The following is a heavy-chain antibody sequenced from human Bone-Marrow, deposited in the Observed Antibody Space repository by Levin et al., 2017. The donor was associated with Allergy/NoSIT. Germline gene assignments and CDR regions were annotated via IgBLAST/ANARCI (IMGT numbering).Heavy chain of an antibody. D-gene: IGHD4-17*01. J-gene: IGHJ6*02. Sequence: KASETLSLTCTVSGGSISSGDYYWSWIRQPPGKGLEWIGYIYYSGSTYYNPSLKSRVTISVDTSKNQFSLKLSSVTAADTAVYYCARALDYGDHPNSGGYYYGMDVWGQGTTVTVSS. CDR1: GGSISSGDYY. CDR2: IYYSGST. CDR3: ARALDYGDHPNSGGYYYGMDV. V-gene: IGHV4-30-4*01.